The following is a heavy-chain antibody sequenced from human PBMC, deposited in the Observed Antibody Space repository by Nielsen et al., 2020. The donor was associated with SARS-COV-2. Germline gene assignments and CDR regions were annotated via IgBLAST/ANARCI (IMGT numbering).Heavy chain of an antibody. V-gene: IGHV3-7*01. D-gene: IGHD4-23*01. Sequence: GESLKISCAASGFTFSSYWMSWVRQAPGKGLEWVANIKQDGSEKYYVDSVKGLFTISRDNAKNSLYLQMNSLRAEDTAVYYCARPTTVVTLFDYWGQGTLVTVSS. CDR1: GFTFSSYW. CDR2: IKQDGSEK. CDR3: ARPTTVVTLFDY. J-gene: IGHJ4*02.